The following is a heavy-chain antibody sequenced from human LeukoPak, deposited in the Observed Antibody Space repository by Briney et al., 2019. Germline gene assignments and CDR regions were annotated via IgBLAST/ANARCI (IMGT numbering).Heavy chain of an antibody. J-gene: IGHJ4*02. D-gene: IGHD1-26*01. CDR2: IIPIFGIA. Sequence: SVKVSCKASGGTFSSYAISWVRQAPGQGLEWMGRIIPIFGIANYAQKFQGRVTVTADKSTSTAYMELSSLRSEDTAVYYCATNVVGATDYWGQGTLVTVSS. V-gene: IGHV1-69*04. CDR1: GGTFSSYA. CDR3: ATNVVGATDY.